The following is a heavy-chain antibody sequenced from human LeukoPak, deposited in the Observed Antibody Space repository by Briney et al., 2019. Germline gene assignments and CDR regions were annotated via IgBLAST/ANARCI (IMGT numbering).Heavy chain of an antibody. CDR1: GCKFSRYE. CDR3: AIDSVSDVYNWIDS. V-gene: IGHV3-48*03. D-gene: IGHD1-26*01. Sequence: GGSLRLSCATSGCKFSRYEMNWVRQAPGKGLEGVSYMSGSGFRMYYADSENGRFTISRDNAKNSLYLQMNRLRAEDTAVYYCAIDSVSDVYNWIDSWGQGILVTVSS. J-gene: IGHJ5*01. CDR2: MSGSGFRM.